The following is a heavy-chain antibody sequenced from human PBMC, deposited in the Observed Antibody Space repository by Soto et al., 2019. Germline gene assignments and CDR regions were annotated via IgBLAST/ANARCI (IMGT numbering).Heavy chain of an antibody. V-gene: IGHV6-1*01. CDR2: TYFRSKWYN. CDR1: GDSVSSNTAS. J-gene: IGHJ6*02. D-gene: IGHD3-10*01. Sequence: SQTLSLTCAISGDSVSSNTASWNWIRQSPSRGLEWLGRTYFRSKWYNDYAVSVKSRIIINPDTSNNQFSLQLNSVTPEDTAVYYCARAGPDYYYYGLDVWGQGTTVTVSS. CDR3: ARAGPDYYYYGLDV.